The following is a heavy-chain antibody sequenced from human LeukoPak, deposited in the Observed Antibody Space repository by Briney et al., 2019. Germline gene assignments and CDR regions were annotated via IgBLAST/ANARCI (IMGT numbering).Heavy chain of an antibody. D-gene: IGHD3-10*01. V-gene: IGHV1-2*02. CDR3: ARDKSPSGGGSHFDY. J-gene: IGHJ4*02. CDR1: GYSFSYFG. Sequence: ASVKVSCKASGYSFSYFGINWVRQAPGQGLEWMGWINCYNGNTNYAQKFQGRVTMTRDTSISTAYMELSRLRSDDTAVYYCARDKSPSGGGSHFDYWGQGTLVTVSS. CDR2: INCYNGNT.